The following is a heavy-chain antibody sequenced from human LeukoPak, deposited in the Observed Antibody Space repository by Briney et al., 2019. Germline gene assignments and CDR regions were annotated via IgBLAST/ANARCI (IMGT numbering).Heavy chain of an antibody. J-gene: IGHJ4*02. CDR3: ARDRDSSGWYES. D-gene: IGHD6-19*01. CDR1: GFTFSSYW. Sequence: GGSLRLSCAASGFTFSSYWMHWLRQAPGKGLVWVSRINSDGSSTSYADSVKGRFTISRDNAKNTLYLQMNSLRAEDTAVYYCARDRDSSGWYESWGQGTLVTVSS. V-gene: IGHV3-74*01. CDR2: INSDGSST.